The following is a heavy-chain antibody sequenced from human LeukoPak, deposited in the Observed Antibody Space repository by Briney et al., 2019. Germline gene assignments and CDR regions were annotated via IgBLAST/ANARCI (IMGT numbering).Heavy chain of an antibody. D-gene: IGHD6-13*01. CDR3: ARRFSSWSPYFDY. V-gene: IGHV3-74*01. Sequence: PGGSLRLSCAASGFTFSSYWMHWVRQAPGKGLVWVSRINSDGSSTSYADSVKGRFTISRDNAKNTLYLQMNSLRAEDTAVYYCARRFSSWSPYFDYWGQGTLVTVSS. CDR1: GFTFSSYW. J-gene: IGHJ4*02. CDR2: INSDGSST.